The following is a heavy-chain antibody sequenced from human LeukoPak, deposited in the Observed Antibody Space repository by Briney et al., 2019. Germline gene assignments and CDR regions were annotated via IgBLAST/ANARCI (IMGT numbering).Heavy chain of an antibody. Sequence: GGSQRLSCAASGFTFSSYEMNWVRQAPGKGLEWVSYISSSGSTIYYADSVKGRFTISRDNAKNSLYLQMNSLRAEDTAVYYCARASYYDTIDYWGQGTLVTVSS. CDR1: GFTFSSYE. D-gene: IGHD3-22*01. CDR3: ARASYYDTIDY. V-gene: IGHV3-48*03. CDR2: ISSSGSTI. J-gene: IGHJ4*02.